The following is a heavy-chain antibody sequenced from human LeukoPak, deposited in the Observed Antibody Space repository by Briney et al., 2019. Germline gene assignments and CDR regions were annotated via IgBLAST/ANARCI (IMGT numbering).Heavy chain of an antibody. J-gene: IGHJ4*02. CDR3: ARIPPDGSYLSLDY. D-gene: IGHD1-26*01. CDR2: ISSSGSTI. V-gene: IGHV3-11*01. Sequence: GGSLRLSCAASGFTFSSYGMSWIRQAPGKGLEWVSYISSSGSTIYYADSVKGRFTISRDNAKNSLYLQMNSLRAEDTAVYYCARIPPDGSYLSLDYWGQGTLVTVSS. CDR1: GFTFSSYG.